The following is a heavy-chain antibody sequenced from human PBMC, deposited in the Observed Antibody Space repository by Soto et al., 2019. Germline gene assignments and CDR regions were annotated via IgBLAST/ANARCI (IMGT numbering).Heavy chain of an antibody. V-gene: IGHV3-30*04. CDR1: GFNFSTYA. CDR3: ARDNFYHTYGYYSPTWFDA. CDR2: ISDDGRKK. Sequence: QVQLVESGGGVVQPGRSLRLSCAASGFNFSTYAIHWVRQTPGRGLEWAAVISDDGRKKYYGDSVKGRCSISRDNSKNVVYLQMNSLRPDDTAIYYCARDNFYHTYGYYSPTWFDAWGQGNLVTVSS. J-gene: IGHJ5*02. D-gene: IGHD3-22*01.